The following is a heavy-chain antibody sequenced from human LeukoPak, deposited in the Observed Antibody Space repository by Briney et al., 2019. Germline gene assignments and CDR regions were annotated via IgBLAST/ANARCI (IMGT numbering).Heavy chain of an antibody. Sequence: GASVTVSCKTSGYTFISFVINWVRQAPGQGLEWMGIINPSGGSTSYAQKFQGRVTMTRDTSTSTVYMELSSLRSEDTAVYYCARDPGDYAPLSLDYWGQGTLVTVSS. V-gene: IGHV1-46*01. CDR3: ARDPGDYAPLSLDY. J-gene: IGHJ4*02. D-gene: IGHD2-2*01. CDR2: INPSGGST. CDR1: GYTFISFV.